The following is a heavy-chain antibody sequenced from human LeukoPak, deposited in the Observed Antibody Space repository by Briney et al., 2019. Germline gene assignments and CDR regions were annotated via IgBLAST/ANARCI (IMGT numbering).Heavy chain of an antibody. CDR1: GGSISSYY. V-gene: IGHV4-4*07. J-gene: IGHJ3*02. Sequence: SETLSLTCTVSGGSISSYYWSWIRQPAGKGLEWIGRIYTSGSNNYNPSLRSRVTMSVDTSKNQVSLKLSSVTAADTAVYYCARARVWDDAFDIWGQGTMVTVSS. D-gene: IGHD1-26*01. CDR3: ARARVWDDAFDI. CDR2: IYTSGSN.